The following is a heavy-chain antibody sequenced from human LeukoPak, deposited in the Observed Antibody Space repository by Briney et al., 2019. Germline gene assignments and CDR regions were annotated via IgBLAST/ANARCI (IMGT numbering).Heavy chain of an antibody. CDR2: IWYDGSNK. CDR1: GFTFSSYG. V-gene: IGHV3-33*01. D-gene: IGHD6-19*01. J-gene: IGHJ4*02. CDR3: ARDLRQWLVGYYFDY. Sequence: GGSLGLSCAASGFTFSSYGMHWVRQAPGKGLEWVAVIWYDGSNKYYADSVKGRFTISRDNSKNTLYLQMNSLRAEDTAVYYCARDLRQWLVGYYFDYWGQGTLVTVSS.